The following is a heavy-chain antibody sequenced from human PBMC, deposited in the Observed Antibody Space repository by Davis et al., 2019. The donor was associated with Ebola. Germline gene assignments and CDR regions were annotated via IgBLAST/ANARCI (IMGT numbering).Heavy chain of an antibody. V-gene: IGHV4-34*01. CDR3: GSGTIFGVVRYYYYGTEV. CDR1: GGSFSGYY. J-gene: IGHJ6*02. Sequence: GSLRLSCAVYGGSFSGYYWSCIRQPPGKGLAWIGEINHSGSTNYNPSPKSRVTLSVDTSMNQFSLKLRSVTAADTGVYYWGSGTIFGVVRYYYYGTEVWGQGTTVTVYS. D-gene: IGHD3-3*01. CDR2: INHSGST.